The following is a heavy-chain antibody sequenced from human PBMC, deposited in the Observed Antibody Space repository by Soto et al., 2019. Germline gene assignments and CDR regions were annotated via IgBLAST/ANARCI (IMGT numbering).Heavy chain of an antibody. CDR2: INAGNGNT. Sequence: ASVKVSCKASGYTFTSYAMHWVRQAPGQRLEWMGWINAGNGNTKYSQKFQGRVTITRDTSASTAYMELSSLRSEDTAVYYCARRGYCSSTSCYDAFDIWGQGTMVTVSS. CDR3: ARRGYCSSTSCYDAFDI. V-gene: IGHV1-3*01. J-gene: IGHJ3*02. D-gene: IGHD2-2*01. CDR1: GYTFTSYA.